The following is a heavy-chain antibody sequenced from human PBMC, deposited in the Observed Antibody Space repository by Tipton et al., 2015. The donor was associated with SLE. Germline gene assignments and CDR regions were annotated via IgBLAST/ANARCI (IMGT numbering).Heavy chain of an antibody. CDR2: IYTSGST. Sequence: TLSLTCAVYGGSFSGYYWSWIRQPPGKGLEWIGYIYTSGSTNYNPSLKSRVTISVDTSKNQFSLKLSSVTAADTAVYYCARIGYGSGSYYKGYYFDYWGQGTLVTVSS. CDR1: GGSFSGYY. V-gene: IGHV4-4*09. CDR3: ARIGYGSGSYYKGYYFDY. J-gene: IGHJ4*02. D-gene: IGHD3-10*01.